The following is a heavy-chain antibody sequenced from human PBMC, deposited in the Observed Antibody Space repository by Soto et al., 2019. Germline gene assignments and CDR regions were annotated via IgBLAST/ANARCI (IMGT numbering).Heavy chain of an antibody. Sequence: GGSLRLSCAASGFTFSSYEMNWVRQAPGKGLEWVSYISSSGSTIYYADSVKGRFTVSRDNAKNSLYLQMNSLWAEDTAVYYCARGGGSGWSPSLSWGQGALVTVSS. J-gene: IGHJ4*02. D-gene: IGHD6-19*01. CDR2: ISSSGSTI. CDR3: ARGGGSGWSPSLS. V-gene: IGHV3-48*03. CDR1: GFTFSSYE.